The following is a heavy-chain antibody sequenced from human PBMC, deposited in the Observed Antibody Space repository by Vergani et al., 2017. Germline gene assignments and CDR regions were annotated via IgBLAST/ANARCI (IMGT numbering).Heavy chain of an antibody. Sequence: EVQLLESGGGLVQPGGSLRLSCAASGFTFSSYAMSWVRQAQVTGLEWVSAISGSGGSTYYADSVKVRFTISRDNSKNTLYLQMNSLRAEDTAVYYCAKDRSWGSGISSWFDPWGQGTLVTVSS. D-gene: IGHD1-26*01. CDR1: GFTFSSYA. V-gene: IGHV3-23*01. CDR2: ISGSGGST. CDR3: AKDRSWGSGISSWFDP. J-gene: IGHJ5*02.